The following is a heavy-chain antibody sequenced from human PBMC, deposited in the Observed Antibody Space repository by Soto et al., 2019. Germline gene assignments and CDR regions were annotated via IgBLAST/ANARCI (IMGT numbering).Heavy chain of an antibody. J-gene: IGHJ1*01. V-gene: IGHV1-3*03. CDR2: INAGIGDT. D-gene: IGHD2-15*01. CDR3: ARSRDGVVVH. Sequence: ASVKVSCKASGYTFTSYAMHWVRQAPGQRLEWMGWINAGIGDTQYSQDFQGRVTITRDTSKNQLSLKLSSVTAVDTAVYYCARSRDGVVVHWGQGTLVTVSS. CDR1: GYTFTSYA.